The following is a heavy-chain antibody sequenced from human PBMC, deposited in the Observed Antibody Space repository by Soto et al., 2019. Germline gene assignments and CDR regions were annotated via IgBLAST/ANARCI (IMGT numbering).Heavy chain of an antibody. V-gene: IGHV1-3*01. CDR2: INAGNGNT. Sequence: QVQLVQSGAEVKKPGASVKVSCKASGYTFTSYAMHWVRQAPGQRLEWMGWINAGNGNTKYSQKFQGRVSITRDTSASTAYMELSSLRSEDTAVYYCARGIIVGGWYPYYFDYWGQGTLVTVSS. CDR1: GYTFTSYA. J-gene: IGHJ4*02. D-gene: IGHD6-19*01. CDR3: ARGIIVGGWYPYYFDY.